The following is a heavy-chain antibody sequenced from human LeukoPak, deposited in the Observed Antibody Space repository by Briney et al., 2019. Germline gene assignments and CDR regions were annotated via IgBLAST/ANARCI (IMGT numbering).Heavy chain of an antibody. J-gene: IGHJ3*02. Sequence: TGGSLRLSCAASGFTVSSNYMSWIRQAPGKGLEWVSYISSSGSTIYYADSVKGRFTISRDNAKNSLYLQMNSLRAEDTAVYYCARSSLEEGAAFDIWGQGTMVTVSS. V-gene: IGHV3-11*04. CDR1: GFTVSSNY. CDR3: ARSSLEEGAAFDI. D-gene: IGHD1-26*01. CDR2: ISSSGSTI.